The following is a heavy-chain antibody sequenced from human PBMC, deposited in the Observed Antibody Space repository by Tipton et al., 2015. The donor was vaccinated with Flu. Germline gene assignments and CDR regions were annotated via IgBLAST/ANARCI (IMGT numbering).Heavy chain of an antibody. Sequence: SLRLSCAASGFTVSTNYMNWVRQAPGKGLEWVSVLYSGGTTYYADSVKGRFTVSRDNSKNTLYLQMNSLRAEDTAVYYCARGFTALVWFGDLGPLDVWGQGTTVTVSS. CDR3: ARGFTALVWFGDLGPLDV. D-gene: IGHD3-10*01. CDR1: GFTVSTNY. V-gene: IGHV3-53*01. J-gene: IGHJ6*02. CDR2: LYSGGTT.